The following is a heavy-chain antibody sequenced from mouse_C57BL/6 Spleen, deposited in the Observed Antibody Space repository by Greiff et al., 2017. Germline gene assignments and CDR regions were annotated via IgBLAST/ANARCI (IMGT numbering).Heavy chain of an antibody. CDR2: IDPSDSYT. Sequence: QVQLQQPGAELVMPGASVKLSCKASGYTFTSYWMHWVKQRPGQGLEWIGEIDPSDSYTNYNQKFKGKSTLTVDKSSSTAYMQLSSLTSEDSAVYYCARGLLRYPDDWGQGTTLTVSS. CDR3: ARGLLRYPDD. CDR1: GYTFTSYW. D-gene: IGHD1-1*01. J-gene: IGHJ2*01. V-gene: IGHV1-69*01.